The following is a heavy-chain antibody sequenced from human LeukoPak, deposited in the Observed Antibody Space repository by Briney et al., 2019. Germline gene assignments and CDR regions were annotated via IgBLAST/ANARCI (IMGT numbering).Heavy chain of an antibody. CDR3: ARSREWLGPFDY. CDR2: IYHSGST. J-gene: IGHJ4*02. CDR1: GGSISSGGYS. V-gene: IGHV4-30-2*01. Sequence: SETLSLTCAVSGGSISSGGYSWSWIRQPPGKGLEWIGYIYHSGSTYYNPSLKSRVTISVDRSKNQFSLKLSSVTAADTAVYHCARSREWLGPFDYWGQGILVTVSS. D-gene: IGHD3-3*01.